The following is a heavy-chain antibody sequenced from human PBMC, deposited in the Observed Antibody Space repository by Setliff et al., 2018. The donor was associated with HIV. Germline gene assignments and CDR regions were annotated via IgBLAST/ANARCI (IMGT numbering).Heavy chain of an antibody. CDR3: ARGGNVYSFRHFDY. J-gene: IGHJ4*02. V-gene: IGHV3-48*03. Sequence: GGSLRLSCTASGFTFSGYEMNWVRQAPGKGLEWISYIDSSGVTKHYADSVKGRFTISRDNAKNSLFLQMNGLRAEDTAIYYCARGGNVYSFRHFDYWGQGTPVTVSS. CDR1: GFTFSGYE. CDR2: IDSSGVTK. D-gene: IGHD4-4*01.